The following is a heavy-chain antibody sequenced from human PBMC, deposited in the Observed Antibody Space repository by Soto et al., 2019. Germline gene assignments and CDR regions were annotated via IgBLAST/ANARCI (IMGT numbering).Heavy chain of an antibody. CDR2: IHYGGRT. D-gene: IGHD3-10*01. CDR1: GGSINSDDYC. CDR3: ARLPVKMVRGVPHFDY. J-gene: IGHJ4*02. Sequence: QVQLQESGPGLVKPSQTLSLTCTVSGGSINSDDYCWSWIRQPPGKGLEWIGYIHYGGRTYYSPSLKSRVTLSEGTSKTQFSLRLTSVTAADMAVYYCARLPVKMVRGVPHFDYWGQGILVVVSS. V-gene: IGHV4-30-4*01.